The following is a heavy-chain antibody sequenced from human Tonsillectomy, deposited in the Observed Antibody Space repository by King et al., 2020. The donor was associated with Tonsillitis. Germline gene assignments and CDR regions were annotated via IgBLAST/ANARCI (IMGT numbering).Heavy chain of an antibody. Sequence: QFQLVQSGAEVKKPGASVKVSCKASGYTFTSYYMHWVRQAPGQGLEWMGIINPSGGSTIYAQKFQGRVTMTRDTSTSTVYMELSSLRSEDTAVYYCARDLRAVWGSYSLWDWGQGTLVTVSS. D-gene: IGHD3-16*01. CDR2: INPSGGST. V-gene: IGHV1-46*01. CDR3: ARDLRAVWGSYSLWD. CDR1: GYTFTSYY. J-gene: IGHJ4*02.